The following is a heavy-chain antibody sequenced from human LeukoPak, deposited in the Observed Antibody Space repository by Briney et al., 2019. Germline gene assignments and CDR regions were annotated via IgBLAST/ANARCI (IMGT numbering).Heavy chain of an antibody. J-gene: IGHJ4*02. CDR2: ISSSSSAI. D-gene: IGHD2-15*01. Sequence: PGGSLRLSCAASGFTSSTYTMNWVRQAPGKGLEWLSYISSSSSAIYYADSVKGRFTISRDNAKNSLYLQMNSLRAEDTAVYYCARGTPYYFDYWGQGVLVTVSS. V-gene: IGHV3-48*01. CDR1: GFTSSTYT. CDR3: ARGTPYYFDY.